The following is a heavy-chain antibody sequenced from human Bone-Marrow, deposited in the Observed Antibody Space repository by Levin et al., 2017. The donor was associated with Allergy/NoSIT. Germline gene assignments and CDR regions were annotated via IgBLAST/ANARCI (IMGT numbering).Heavy chain of an antibody. J-gene: IGHJ4*02. CDR3: ARMERTGYHFFDF. Sequence: SQTLSLTCTVSGYSISSGYYWAWIRQPPGKALEWIGAIYHSGSTYYNPSLKSRLTISIDTSKNQFSLSLTSVTAADTAVYYCARMERTGYHFFDFWGQGTLVTVSS. CDR2: IYHSGST. CDR1: GYSISSGYY. V-gene: IGHV4-38-2*02. D-gene: IGHD6-25*01.